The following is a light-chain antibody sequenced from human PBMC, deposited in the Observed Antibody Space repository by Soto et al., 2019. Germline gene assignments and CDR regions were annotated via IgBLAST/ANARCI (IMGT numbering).Light chain of an antibody. V-gene: IGKV1-5*03. Sequence: DIQMTQSPSTLAASIGDRVTITCRASQSISSWLAWYQQKPGKAPKLLISKASSLESGVTSRFSGSGSGTEFTLTISSLQPDDFETYYCQQYSSSPWTFGQGTKVDIK. CDR2: KAS. J-gene: IGKJ1*01. CDR1: QSISSW. CDR3: QQYSSSPWT.